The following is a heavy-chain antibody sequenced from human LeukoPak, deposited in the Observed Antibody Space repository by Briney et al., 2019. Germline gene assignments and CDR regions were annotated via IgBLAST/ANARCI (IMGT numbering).Heavy chain of an antibody. CDR3: ASYYYDSSGYYYAFDI. Sequence: GGSLRLSCAASGFTFSSYAMHWVRQAPGKGLEWVAVISYDGSNKYYADSVKGRFTISRDNAKNSLYLQMNSLRAEDTAVYYYASYYYDSSGYYYAFDIWGQGTMVTVSS. CDR1: GFTFSSYA. CDR2: ISYDGSNK. J-gene: IGHJ3*02. V-gene: IGHV3-30-3*01. D-gene: IGHD3-22*01.